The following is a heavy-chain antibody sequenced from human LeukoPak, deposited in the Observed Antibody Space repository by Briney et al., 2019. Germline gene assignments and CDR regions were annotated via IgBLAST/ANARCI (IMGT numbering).Heavy chain of an antibody. D-gene: IGHD2-2*01. J-gene: IGHJ4*02. CDR2: ISYDGSII. V-gene: IGHV3-30*03. CDR1: GFTFSSYG. CDR3: VPLDCSSTSCPSD. Sequence: GRSLRLSCAASGFTFSSYGIHWVRQAPGKGLGWVAVISYDGSIIYYADSVKGRFTISRDNSRNTLYLQMSGLRTEDTAVYYCVPLDCSSTSCPSDWGQGTLVTVSS.